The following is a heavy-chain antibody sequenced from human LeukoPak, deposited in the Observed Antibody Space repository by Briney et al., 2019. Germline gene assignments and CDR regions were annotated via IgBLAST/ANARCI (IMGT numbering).Heavy chain of an antibody. CDR2: INPNSGGA. V-gene: IGHV1-2*02. Sequence: ASVKVSCKASGYTFTGYYMHWVRQAPGQGLEWMGWINPNSGGANYAQKFQGRVTMTRDTSISTAYMELSRLRSDDTAVYYCARDRVIGGVGATDHFDYWGQGTLVTVSS. CDR3: ARDRVIGGVGATDHFDY. D-gene: IGHD1-26*01. J-gene: IGHJ4*02. CDR1: GYTFTGYY.